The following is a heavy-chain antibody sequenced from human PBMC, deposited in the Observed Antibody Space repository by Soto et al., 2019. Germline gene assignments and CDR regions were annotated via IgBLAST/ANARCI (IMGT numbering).Heavy chain of an antibody. CDR3: ARGIAALRLSWFGP. J-gene: IGHJ5*02. V-gene: IGHV1-2*02. Sequence: QAQLVQSGAEVQKPGASVKVSCMASGYTFSGNYLHWVRQAPGQGLEWGGWINPKSGGTGYAQKFQVRATMTTDTSTSTAYMQLSSLRSSDTAVDYFARGIAALRLSWFGPWGQGTLVTVSS. D-gene: IGHD6-13*01. CDR2: INPKSGGT. CDR1: GYTFSGNY.